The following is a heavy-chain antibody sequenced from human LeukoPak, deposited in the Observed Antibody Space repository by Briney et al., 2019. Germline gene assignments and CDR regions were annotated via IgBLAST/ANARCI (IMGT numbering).Heavy chain of an antibody. J-gene: IGHJ4*02. CDR1: GGSFSGYY. V-gene: IGHV4-34*01. CDR3: ARAWVGGFASEGNFDY. D-gene: IGHD2-15*01. CDR2: INHSGST. Sequence: PSETLSLTCAVYGGSFSGYYWTWIRQPPGKGLEWIGEINHSGSTNYNPSLKSRVTISVDTSKNQFSLKLSSVTAADTAVYYCARAWVGGFASEGNFDYWGQGTLVTVSS.